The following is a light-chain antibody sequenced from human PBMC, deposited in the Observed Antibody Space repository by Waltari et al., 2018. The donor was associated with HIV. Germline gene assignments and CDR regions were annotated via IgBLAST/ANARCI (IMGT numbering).Light chain of an antibody. J-gene: IGLJ2*01. CDR2: EDN. Sequence: SYEVTQPPSVSVSPGQTASITCSGDKLGDKYARWYQQKPGQSPVLVIYEDNKRPSGIPERFSGSNSGNTATLTISGTQAMDEADYYCQAWDRKTVVFGGGTKLTVL. CDR3: QAWDRKTVV. CDR1: KLGDKY. V-gene: IGLV3-1*01.